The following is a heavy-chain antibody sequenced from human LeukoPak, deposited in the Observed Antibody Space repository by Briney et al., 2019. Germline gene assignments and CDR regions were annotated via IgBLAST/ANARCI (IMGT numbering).Heavy chain of an antibody. J-gene: IGHJ4*02. CDR3: ARTYYDILTGYSGFDY. V-gene: IGHV2-5*02. CDR2: IYWDDDK. D-gene: IGHD3-9*01. Sequence: GSGPTLVKPPQTLTLTCTFSGFSLSTRGVGVGWTRQPPGKALEWLALIYWDDDKRYSPSLKSRLTITKDTSKNQVVLTMTNMDPVDTATYYCARTYYDILTGYSGFDYWGQGTLVTVSS. CDR1: GFSLSTRGVG.